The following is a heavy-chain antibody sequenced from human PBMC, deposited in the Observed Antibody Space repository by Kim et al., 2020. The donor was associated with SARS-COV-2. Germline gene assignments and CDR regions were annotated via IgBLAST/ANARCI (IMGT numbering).Heavy chain of an antibody. D-gene: IGHD3-3*01. CDR3: AKEGRFLEWLLAFDY. Sequence: ESVKGRFTISRDNSKNTLYLQMNRLRAEDTAVYYCAKEGRFLEWLLAFDYWGQGTLVTVSS. V-gene: IGHV3-30*02. J-gene: IGHJ4*02.